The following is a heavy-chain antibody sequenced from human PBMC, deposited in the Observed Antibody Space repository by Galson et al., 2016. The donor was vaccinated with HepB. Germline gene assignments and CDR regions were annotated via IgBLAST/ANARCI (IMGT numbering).Heavy chain of an antibody. CDR2: IYYSGST. Sequence: SETLSLTCTVSGGSISSYYWSWIRQPPGKGLEWIGYIYYSGSTNYNPSLKSRVTISVDTSKSQFSLKVSSVTAADTAFYYCARLSAMTLDYWGQGTLVTVSS. V-gene: IGHV4-59*12. CDR3: ARLSAMTLDY. CDR1: GGSISSYY. J-gene: IGHJ4*02. D-gene: IGHD2-2*01.